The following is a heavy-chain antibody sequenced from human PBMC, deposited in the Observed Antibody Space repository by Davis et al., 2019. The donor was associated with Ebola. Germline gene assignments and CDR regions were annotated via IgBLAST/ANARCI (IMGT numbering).Heavy chain of an antibody. V-gene: IGHV3-23*01. CDR3: TKGQGYFLDY. CDR2: ISSGGGAP. Sequence: GGSLRLSCAASGFTFSTYAMGWVRQAPGKGLEWVSDISSGGGAPYYADSVKGRFTTFRDNPKNTLYLQMDTLRVEDTALYYCTKGQGYFLDYWGQGTLVTVSS. D-gene: IGHD6-13*01. J-gene: IGHJ4*02. CDR1: GFTFSTYA.